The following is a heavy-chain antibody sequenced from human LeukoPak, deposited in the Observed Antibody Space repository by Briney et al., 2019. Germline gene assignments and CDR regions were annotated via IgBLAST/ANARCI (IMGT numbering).Heavy chain of an antibody. CDR3: ARRRAVAGAYWYFDL. J-gene: IGHJ2*01. V-gene: IGHV5-51*01. D-gene: IGHD6-19*01. CDR2: IYPGDSDT. Sequence: GESLKISCKGSGYSFTSYWIGWVRQMPGKGLEWMGIIYPGDSDTRYSPSFQGQVTISADKSISTAYLQWSSLKASDTAMYYCARRRAVAGAYWYFDLWGRGTLVTVSS. CDR1: GYSFTSYW.